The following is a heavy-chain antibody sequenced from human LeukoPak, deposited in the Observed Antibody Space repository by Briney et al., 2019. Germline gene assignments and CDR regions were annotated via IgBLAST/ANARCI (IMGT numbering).Heavy chain of an antibody. J-gene: IGHJ3*02. D-gene: IGHD3-9*01. CDR1: GGSISSSSYY. CDR3: ARHTLGVLRYFDWFQGRHDAFDI. Sequence: SETLSLTCTVSGGSISSSSYYWGWIRQPPGKGLEWIGSIYYSGSTNYNPSLKSRVTISVDTSKNQFSLKLSSVTAADTAVYYCARHTLGVLRYFDWFQGRHDAFDIWGQGTMVTVSS. V-gene: IGHV4-39*01. CDR2: IYYSGST.